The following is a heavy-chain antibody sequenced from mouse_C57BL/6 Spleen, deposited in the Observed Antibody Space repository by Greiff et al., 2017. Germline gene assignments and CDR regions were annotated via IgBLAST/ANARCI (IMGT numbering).Heavy chain of an antibody. CDR1: GYTFTNSW. J-gene: IGHJ4*01. V-gene: IGHV1-63*01. CDR3: ARTYGSSGYAMDY. D-gene: IGHD1-1*01. CDR2: IYPGGGYT. Sequence: VKLMESGAELVRPGTSVTMSCKASGYTFTNSWLGWAKQRPGHGLEWIGGIYPGGGYTNYNEKFKGKATLTADKSSSTAYMQFSSLTSEDSAIYYCARTYGSSGYAMDYGGQGTSVTVSS.